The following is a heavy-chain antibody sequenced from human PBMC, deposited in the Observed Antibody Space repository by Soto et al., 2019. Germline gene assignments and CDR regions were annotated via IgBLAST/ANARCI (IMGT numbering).Heavy chain of an antibody. CDR2: ISGSGGST. V-gene: IGHV3-23*01. CDR1: GFTFSSYA. Sequence: GGSLRLSCAASGFTFSSYAMSWVRQAPGKGLEWVSAISGSGGSTYYADSVKGRFTISRDNSKNTLYLQMNSLRAEDTAVYYCAKDTVGTRTTVTDYYYYYGMDVWGQGTTVTVSS. CDR3: AKDTVGTRTTVTDYYYYYGMDV. J-gene: IGHJ6*02. D-gene: IGHD4-4*01.